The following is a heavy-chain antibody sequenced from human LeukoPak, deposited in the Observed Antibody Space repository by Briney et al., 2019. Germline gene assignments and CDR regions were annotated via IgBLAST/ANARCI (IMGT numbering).Heavy chain of an antibody. Sequence: GASVKVSCQASGYTFTRYDINGVRQATGQGLEWMGWMNPKNGNTGYAQKFQGRVTMTRNTSISTAYMELSSLRSEDTAVYYRARAGDLDYWGQGTLVTVSS. J-gene: IGHJ4*02. CDR2: MNPKNGNT. D-gene: IGHD3-16*01. V-gene: IGHV1-8*01. CDR3: ARAGDLDY. CDR1: GYTFTRYD.